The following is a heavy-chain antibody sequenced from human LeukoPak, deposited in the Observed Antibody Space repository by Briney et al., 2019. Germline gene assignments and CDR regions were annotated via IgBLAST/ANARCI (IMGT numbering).Heavy chain of an antibody. Sequence: SVKVSCKASGGTFSSYAISWVRQAPGQGLEWIGRIIPILGIANYAQKFQGRVTITADKSTSTAYMELSSLRSEDTAVYYCARDRSITMIVVGIDIWGQGAMVTVSS. CDR3: ARDRSITMIVVGIDI. V-gene: IGHV1-69*04. D-gene: IGHD3-22*01. CDR1: GGTFSSYA. J-gene: IGHJ3*02. CDR2: IIPILGIA.